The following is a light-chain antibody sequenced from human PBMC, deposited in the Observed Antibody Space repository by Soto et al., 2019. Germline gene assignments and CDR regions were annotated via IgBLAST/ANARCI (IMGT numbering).Light chain of an antibody. CDR1: QSVSSSY. CDR2: GAS. J-gene: IGKJ4*01. CDR3: QQYGSSPPD. V-gene: IGKV3-20*01. Sequence: DIVLTQSPGTLSLSPGERATLSCRASQSVSSSYLASYQQKPGQAPRLLIYGASSRATGIPDRFSGSGSGTDFTLSISRLEPEDFAVYYCQQYGSSPPDFGGGTKVEIK.